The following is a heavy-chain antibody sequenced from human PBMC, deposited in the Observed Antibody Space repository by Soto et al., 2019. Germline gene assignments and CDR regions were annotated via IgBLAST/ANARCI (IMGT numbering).Heavy chain of an antibody. J-gene: IGHJ4*02. CDR1: GFTFKDYA. Sequence: PGGSLRLSCAGSGFTFKDYAMHWVRQAPGKGLEWVAGISWNSVSIGYADSVKGRFTISRDDAKNSLYLQMNSLRTEDMALYYCAKGDFDILTGLDYWGRGTLVTVSS. D-gene: IGHD3-9*01. V-gene: IGHV3-9*03. CDR3: AKGDFDILTGLDY. CDR2: ISWNSVSI.